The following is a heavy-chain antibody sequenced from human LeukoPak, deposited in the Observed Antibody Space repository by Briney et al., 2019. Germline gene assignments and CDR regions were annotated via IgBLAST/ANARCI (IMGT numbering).Heavy chain of an antibody. CDR3: ARVGGDWNYPYFDY. Sequence: SETLSLTCTVSGGSISSGDYYWSWIRQPPGKGLEWIGYIYYSGSTYYNPSLKSRVTISVDTSKNQFSLKLSSVTAADTAVYYCARVGGDWNYPYFDYWGQGTLVTVSS. J-gene: IGHJ4*02. V-gene: IGHV4-30-4*08. D-gene: IGHD1-7*01. CDR2: IYYSGST. CDR1: GGSISSGDYY.